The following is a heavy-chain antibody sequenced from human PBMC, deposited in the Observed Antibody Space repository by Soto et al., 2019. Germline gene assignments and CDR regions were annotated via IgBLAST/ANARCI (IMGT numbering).Heavy chain of an antibody. CDR3: ARLDTDSIAVTGASYSYGMDV. D-gene: IGHD6-19*01. CDR1: GYSFTSYG. V-gene: IGHV5-51*01. J-gene: IGHJ6*02. Sequence: PGESVKISCKGSGYSFTSYGIGWVCQMPGKGLEWMGIIYPGDSDTRYTPSFQGQVTISADKSISTAYLQWSSLKASDTAMYYCARLDTDSIAVTGASYSYGMDVWGQGTTVTVSS. CDR2: IYPGDSDT.